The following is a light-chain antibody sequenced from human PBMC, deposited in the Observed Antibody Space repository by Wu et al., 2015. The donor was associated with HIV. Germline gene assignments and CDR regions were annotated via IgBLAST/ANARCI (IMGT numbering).Light chain of an antibody. Sequence: EIVLTQSPGTLSLSPGERATLSCRASQSFSSSYLAWYQQKPGQAPRLLIYGASSRATGIPDRFSGSGSGTDFTLTISSLQPEDVATYYCQKYNTAPWTFGQGTEGG. J-gene: IGKJ1*01. CDR3: QKYNTAPWT. CDR1: QSFSSSY. CDR2: GAS. V-gene: IGKV3-20*01.